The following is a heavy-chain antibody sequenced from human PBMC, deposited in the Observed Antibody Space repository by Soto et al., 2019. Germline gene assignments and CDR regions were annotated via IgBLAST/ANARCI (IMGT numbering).Heavy chain of an antibody. CDR2: ISSTGNTI. Sequence: EVQLVESGGGLVQPGGSLRLSCAASGFTFSTYSMSWVRQAPGKGLEWVSYISSTGNTIYSADSMKGRFTISRDNAKNSLYLQMSSLRAEDTADYYCARVRSPYYMDVWGTGTTVTVSS. V-gene: IGHV3-48*01. D-gene: IGHD3-3*01. CDR1: GFTFSTYS. J-gene: IGHJ6*03. CDR3: ARVRSPYYMDV.